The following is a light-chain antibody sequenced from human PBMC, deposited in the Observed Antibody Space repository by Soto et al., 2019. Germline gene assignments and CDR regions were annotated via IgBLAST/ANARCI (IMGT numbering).Light chain of an antibody. CDR2: SAS. Sequence: DIQMTQSPSSLSASVGDRVTITCRASQSVTNYLNWYQQKPGKAPILLIYSASTLQSGVPSRFSGSGSGTNFTLTISTILPEDFAIYFCHQSYDTRMYTFVQRTKLEI. CDR1: QSVTNY. J-gene: IGKJ2*01. V-gene: IGKV1-39*01. CDR3: HQSYDTRMYT.